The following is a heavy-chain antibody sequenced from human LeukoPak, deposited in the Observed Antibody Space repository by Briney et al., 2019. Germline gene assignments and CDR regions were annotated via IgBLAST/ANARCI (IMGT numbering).Heavy chain of an antibody. D-gene: IGHD2-2*01. Sequence: SETLSLTCAVYGGSFSGYYWSWIRQPPGKGLEWIGEINHSGSTNYNPSLRSRATIFVDTSKNQFSLKLNSVTAADTAVYYCARSQATAMVSDYWGQGTLVTVSS. CDR1: GGSFSGYY. CDR3: ARSQATAMVSDY. J-gene: IGHJ4*02. V-gene: IGHV4-34*01. CDR2: INHSGST.